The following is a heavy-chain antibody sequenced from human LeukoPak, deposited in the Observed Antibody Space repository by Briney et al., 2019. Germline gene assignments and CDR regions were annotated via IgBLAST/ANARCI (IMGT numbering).Heavy chain of an antibody. CDR3: ANSPRPYFDY. Sequence: PGGSLRLSCAASGFTFSSYGMHWVRQAPGKGLEWVAVISYDGSNKYYADSVKGRFTISRDNSKNTLYLQMNSLRAEDTAVYYCANSPRPYFDYWGQGTLDTVSS. V-gene: IGHV3-30*18. J-gene: IGHJ4*02. CDR1: GFTFSSYG. CDR2: ISYDGSNK.